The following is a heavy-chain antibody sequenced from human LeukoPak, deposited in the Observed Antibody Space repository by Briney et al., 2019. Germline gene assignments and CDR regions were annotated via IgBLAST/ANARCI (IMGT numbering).Heavy chain of an antibody. CDR3: ARGPHNFYGMDV. J-gene: IGHJ6*02. V-gene: IGHV1-18*04. CDR1: GYTFSTYT. CDR2: ISAYNGNT. D-gene: IGHD1-1*01. Sequence: ASVKVSCKASGYTFSTYTISWVRQAPGQGLEWLGWISAYNGNTYYAQRLQGRVTMTTDTSTTTAYMELKSLTSDDTAVYFCARGPHNFYGMDVWGQGTTVTVSS.